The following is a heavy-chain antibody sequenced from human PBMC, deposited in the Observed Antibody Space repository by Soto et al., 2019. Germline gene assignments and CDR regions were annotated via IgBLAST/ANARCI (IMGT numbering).Heavy chain of an antibody. D-gene: IGHD3-22*01. CDR1: RVSVCNSA. V-gene: IGHV3-23*01. Sequence: GSLGLGCAVCRVSVCNSAMAGFCKAPGKGLEWVSAISGSGSKTYYVDSVKGRFTISRDNSKNMLYLLMNSLRVEDTAVYYCAKEATEHFYDSTGYYWWGRGTLVPVSS. CDR3: AKEATEHFYDSTGYYW. CDR2: ISGSGSKT. J-gene: IGHJ4*02.